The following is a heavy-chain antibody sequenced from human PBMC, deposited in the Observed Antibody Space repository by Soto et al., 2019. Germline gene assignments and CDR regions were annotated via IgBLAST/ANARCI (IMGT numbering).Heavy chain of an antibody. Sequence: QVQLVESGGGVVQPGRSLRLSCAASGFTFSSYGMHWVRQAPGKGLEWVAVISYDGSNKYYADSVKGRFTISRDNSKNTLYLQMNSLRAEDTAVYYCAKDLMGSSGSYLDYWGQGTLVTVSS. CDR3: AKDLMGSSGSYLDY. J-gene: IGHJ4*02. D-gene: IGHD1-26*01. V-gene: IGHV3-30*18. CDR2: ISYDGSNK. CDR1: GFTFSSYG.